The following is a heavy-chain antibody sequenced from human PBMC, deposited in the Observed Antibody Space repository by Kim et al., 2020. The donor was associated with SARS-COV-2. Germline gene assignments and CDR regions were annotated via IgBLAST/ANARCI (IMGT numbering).Heavy chain of an antibody. CDR2: ISDSSTYT. V-gene: IGHV3-11*05. Sequence: GGSLRLSCAASGFTFGDYYMNWIRQAPGKGLEWVSYISDSSTYTNYADSVKGRFTISRDNAENSLFLQMNSLRAEDTAVYYCARDVGGNYPDFWGQGTLVTVSS. D-gene: IGHD1-26*01. CDR3: ARDVGGNYPDF. CDR1: GFTFGDYY. J-gene: IGHJ4*02.